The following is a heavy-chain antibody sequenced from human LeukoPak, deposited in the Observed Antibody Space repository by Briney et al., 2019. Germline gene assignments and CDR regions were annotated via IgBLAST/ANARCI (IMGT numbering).Heavy chain of an antibody. V-gene: IGHV4-59*01. CDR1: GGSFSGYY. Sequence: PSETLSLTCAVYGGSFSGYYWSWIRQPPGKALEWIGYIHYSGSTNYNPSLKSRVTISLDTSKTQFSLKLNSVTAADTAVYYCVRGFYDSSGYSSPFDFWGQGTLVTVSS. CDR3: VRGFYDSSGYSSPFDF. J-gene: IGHJ4*02. D-gene: IGHD3-22*01. CDR2: IHYSGST.